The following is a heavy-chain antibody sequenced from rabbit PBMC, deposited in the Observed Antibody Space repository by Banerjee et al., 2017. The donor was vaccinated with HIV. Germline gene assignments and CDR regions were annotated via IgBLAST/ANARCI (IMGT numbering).Heavy chain of an antibody. J-gene: IGHJ4*01. CDR3: ARDLAGVIGWNFNL. V-gene: IGHV1S45*01. Sequence: TCTASGFTIRRSYWICWVRQAPGKGPEWIACIDVGSSGNTYYASWAKGRFTISRTSSTTVTLQMTSLTAADTATYFCARDLAGVIGWNFNLWGQGTLVTVS. D-gene: IGHD4-1*01. CDR2: IDVGSSGNT. CDR1: GFTIRRSYW.